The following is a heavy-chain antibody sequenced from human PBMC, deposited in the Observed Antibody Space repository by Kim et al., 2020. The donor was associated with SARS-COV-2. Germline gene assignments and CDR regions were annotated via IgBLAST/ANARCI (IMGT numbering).Heavy chain of an antibody. Sequence: ASVKVSCKASGYTFTTYGMNWVRQAPGQGLEWMGWINTNTGNPTFAQGFTGRFVFSLDTSVSTAYLQISSLKAEDTAVYYCARTFYDSSAYYYVDYGPGNPGHRLL. V-gene: IGHV7-4-1*02. CDR1: GYTFTTYG. CDR2: INTNTGNP. CDR3: ARTFYDSSAYYYVDY. D-gene: IGHD3-22*01. J-gene: IGHJ4*02.